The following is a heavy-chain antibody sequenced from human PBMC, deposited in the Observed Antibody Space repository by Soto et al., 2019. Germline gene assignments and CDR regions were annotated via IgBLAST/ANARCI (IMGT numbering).Heavy chain of an antibody. CDR1: GFTFSSYG. CDR2: IWYDGSNK. V-gene: IGHV3-33*01. Sequence: GGSLRLSCAASGFTFSSYGMHWVRQAPGKGLEWVAVIWYDGSNKYYADSVKGRFTISRDNSKNTLYLQMNSLRAEDTAVYYCARNANAGPYSSGWYDQLFDYWGQGTLVTVSS. CDR3: ARNANAGPYSSGWYDQLFDY. D-gene: IGHD6-19*01. J-gene: IGHJ4*02.